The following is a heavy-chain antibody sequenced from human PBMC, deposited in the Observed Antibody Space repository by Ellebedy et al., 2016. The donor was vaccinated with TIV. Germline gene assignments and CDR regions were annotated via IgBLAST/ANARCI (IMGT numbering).Heavy chain of an antibody. CDR1: GFTFSDYP. V-gene: IGHV3-30*01. D-gene: IGHD3-10*01. CDR3: ARDDYYGSGTDY. J-gene: IGHJ4*02. Sequence: GGSLRLSCAASGFTFSDYPMHWVRQAPGKGLEWVAVIAYDGNDEYYADSVKGRFTISRDNSKNTLYLQMISLRADDSAVYFCARDDYYGSGTDYWGQGTLVTVSS. CDR2: IAYDGNDE.